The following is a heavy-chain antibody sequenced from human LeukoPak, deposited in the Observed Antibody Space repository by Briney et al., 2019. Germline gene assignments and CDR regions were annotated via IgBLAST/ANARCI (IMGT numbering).Heavy chain of an antibody. V-gene: IGHV4-59*01. Sequence: PSETLSLTCTVSGGSISSYYWSWIRQPPGKGLEWIGYIHYSGSTNYNPSLKSRVTISVDTSKNQFSLKLSSVTAADTAVYYCASGGGATGYFDYWGQGTLVTVSS. J-gene: IGHJ4*02. D-gene: IGHD1-26*01. CDR1: GGSISSYY. CDR2: IHYSGST. CDR3: ASGGGATGYFDY.